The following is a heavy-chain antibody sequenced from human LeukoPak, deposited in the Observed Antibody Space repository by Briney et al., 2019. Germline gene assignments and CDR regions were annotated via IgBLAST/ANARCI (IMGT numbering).Heavy chain of an antibody. CDR2: ITSDGSKK. D-gene: IGHD3-10*01. Sequence: GGSLGLSCAASGFTFTTYALHWIRQVPGTGLEWVAAITSDGSKKYYANSVKGRFTISRDNSKNTLYLQMKSLRADDTAVYFCARTSLHYFGSGSYSLDVFDIWGQGTMVTVSS. CDR1: GFTFTTYA. CDR3: ARTSLHYFGSGSYSLDVFDI. J-gene: IGHJ3*02. V-gene: IGHV3-30-3*01.